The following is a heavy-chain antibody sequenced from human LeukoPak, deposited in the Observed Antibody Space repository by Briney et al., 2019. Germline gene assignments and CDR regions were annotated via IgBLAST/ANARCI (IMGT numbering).Heavy chain of an antibody. V-gene: IGHV3-23*01. D-gene: IGHD2-15*01. CDR2: ISGSGGST. J-gene: IGHJ6*04. CDR3: AKDRVYCSGGSCPPDYGMDA. CDR1: GFTFSNYA. Sequence: HSGGSLRLSCAASGFTFSNYAMSWVRQAPGKGLEWVSAISGSGGSTYYADSVKGRFTISRDNSKNTLYLQMNSLRAEDTAVYYCAKDRVYCSGGSCPPDYGMDAWGKGTTVTVSS.